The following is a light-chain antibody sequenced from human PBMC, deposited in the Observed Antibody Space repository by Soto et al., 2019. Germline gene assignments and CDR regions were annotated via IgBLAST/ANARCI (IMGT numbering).Light chain of an antibody. J-gene: IGKJ2*01. CDR3: MQALQTLMYT. CDR1: QSLLHSNGYNY. V-gene: IGKV2-28*01. CDR2: LGS. Sequence: EIVMTQSPLSLPVTPGEPASISCRSSQSLLHSNGYNYLDWYLQKPGPSPQLLIYLGSNRASGVPDRFSGSGSGTDFPLKISRVEAEDVGVYYCMQALQTLMYTFGQGTKLAIK.